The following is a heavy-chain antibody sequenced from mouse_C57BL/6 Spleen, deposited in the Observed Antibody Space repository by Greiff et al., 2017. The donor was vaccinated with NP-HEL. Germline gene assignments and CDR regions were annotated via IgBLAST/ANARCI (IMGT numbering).Heavy chain of an antibody. CDR1: GFNFTDYY. CDR2: IDPEDGAT. CDR3: AHYGGLDGDAMDY. Sequence: VQLQQSGAELVKPGASVKLSCTASGFNFTDYYMHWVKQRTEQGLEWIGRIDPEDGATKYAPKFQGKATITADTSSNTDYLHIRSLTSDDAAVCYCAHYGGLDGDAMDYWGQGTSVTVSS. J-gene: IGHJ4*01. D-gene: IGHD1-1*02. V-gene: IGHV14-2*01.